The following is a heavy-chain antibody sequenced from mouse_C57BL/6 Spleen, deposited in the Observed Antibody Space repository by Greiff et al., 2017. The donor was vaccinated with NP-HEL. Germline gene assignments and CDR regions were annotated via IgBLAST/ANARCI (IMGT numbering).Heavy chain of an antibody. D-gene: IGHD3-3*01. CDR1: GYTFTSYW. V-gene: IGHV1-69*01. J-gene: IGHJ4*01. Sequence: QVQLQQPGAELVMPGASVKLSCKASGYTFTSYWMHWVKQRPGQGLEWIGEIDPSDSYTNYHQKFKGKSTLTVDKSSSTAYVQLSSLTSEDSAVYYYERRKRDPYAMDYWGQGTTVTVSS. CDR3: ERRKRDPYAMDY. CDR2: IDPSDSYT.